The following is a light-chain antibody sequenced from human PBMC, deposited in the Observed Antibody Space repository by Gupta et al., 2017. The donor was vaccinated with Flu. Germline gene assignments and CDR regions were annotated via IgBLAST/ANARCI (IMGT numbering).Light chain of an antibody. J-gene: IGKJ2*01. Sequence: DIQMTQSPSYLSASLGDRVTITCRASQSISTYLNWYQQSPGKAPRLLIYSTSSLQSGVPSRFSGSGSGTDFTLTVSSLHPEDVATYYCQQSYNSPLTFGQGTKLEIK. CDR3: QQSYNSPLT. CDR2: STS. CDR1: QSISTY. V-gene: IGKV1-39*01.